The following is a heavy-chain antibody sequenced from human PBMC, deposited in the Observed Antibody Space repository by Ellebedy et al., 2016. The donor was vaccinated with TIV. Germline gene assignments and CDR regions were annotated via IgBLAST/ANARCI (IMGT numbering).Heavy chain of an antibody. CDR1: GGSISSSSYY. D-gene: IGHD5-18*01. Sequence: MPSETLSLTCTVSGGSISSSSYYWGWIRQPAGKGLEWIGSIYYSGSTYYNPSLKNRVTISVATSKNQFSLKLSSVTAADTAVYYCARQGYRGYSYGATYTPFDYWGQGTLVTVSS. CDR2: IYYSGST. V-gene: IGHV4-39*01. J-gene: IGHJ4*02. CDR3: ARQGYRGYSYGATYTPFDY.